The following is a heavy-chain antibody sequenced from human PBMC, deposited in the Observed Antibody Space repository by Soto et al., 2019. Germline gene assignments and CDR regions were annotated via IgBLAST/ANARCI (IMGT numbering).Heavy chain of an antibody. J-gene: IGHJ4*02. V-gene: IGHV3-7*01. CDR2: IKQDGSEK. CDR3: ARDTTMVRGVIRY. Sequence: ESGGGLVQPGGSLRLSCAASGFTFSSYWMSWVRQAPGKGLEWVANIKQDGSEKYYVDSVKGRFTISRDNAKNSLYLQMNSLRAEDTAVYYCARDTTMVRGVIRYWGQGTLVTVSS. CDR1: GFTFSSYW. D-gene: IGHD3-10*01.